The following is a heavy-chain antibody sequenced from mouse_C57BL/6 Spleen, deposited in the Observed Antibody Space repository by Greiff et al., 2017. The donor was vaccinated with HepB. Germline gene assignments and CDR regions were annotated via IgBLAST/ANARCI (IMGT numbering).Heavy chain of an antibody. V-gene: IGHV1-69*01. CDR3: ASLGLRHRFDY. CDR2: IDPSDSYT. Sequence: QVQLQQSGAELVMPGASVKLSCKASGYTFTSYWMHWVKQRPGQGLEWIGEIDPSDSYTNYNQKFKGKSTLTVDKSSSTAYMQLSSLTSEDSAVYYCASLGLRHRFDYWGQGTTLTVSS. D-gene: IGHD2-4*01. J-gene: IGHJ2*01. CDR1: GYTFTSYW.